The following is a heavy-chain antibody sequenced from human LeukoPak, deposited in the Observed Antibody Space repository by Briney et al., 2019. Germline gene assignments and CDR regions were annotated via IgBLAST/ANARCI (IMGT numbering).Heavy chain of an antibody. J-gene: IGHJ6*03. D-gene: IGHD6-13*01. CDR3: ARDQQQLVTYYYYMDA. Sequence: PGGSLRLSCAASGFTFSSYGMSWVRQAPGKGLEWVSAISGSGGSTYYADSVKGRFTISRDNSKNTLYLQMNSLRAEDTAVYYCARDQQQLVTYYYYMDAWGKGTTVTVSS. CDR2: ISGSGGST. CDR1: GFTFSSYG. V-gene: IGHV3-23*01.